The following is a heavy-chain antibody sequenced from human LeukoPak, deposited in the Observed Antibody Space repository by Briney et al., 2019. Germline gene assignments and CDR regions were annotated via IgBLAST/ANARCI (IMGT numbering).Heavy chain of an antibody. CDR2: INHSGST. CDR1: GGSITDYY. V-gene: IGHV4-34*01. CDR3: ARVGDLFGAHRVRGLPPDYYYMDV. Sequence: PSETLSLTCALSGGSITDYYYNWVRQPPGKGLEWIGEINHSGSTTYNPSLKSRVIIAVDTSKNQFSLKLTSVTAADTAVYYCARVGDLFGAHRVRGLPPDYYYMDVWGKGTTVTVSS. J-gene: IGHJ6*03. D-gene: IGHD3-10*01.